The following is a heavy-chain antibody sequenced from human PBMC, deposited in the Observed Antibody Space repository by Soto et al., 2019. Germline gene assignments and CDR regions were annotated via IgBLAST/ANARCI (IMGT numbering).Heavy chain of an antibody. CDR2: ISSSSSTI. CDR3: ARDEEAGPYYYYYMDV. CDR1: GFTFSSYS. Sequence: GGSLRLSCAASGFTFSSYSMNWVRQAPGKGLEWVSYISSSSSTIYYADSVKGRFTISRDNAKNSLYLQMNSLRAEDTAVYYCARDEEAGPYYYYYMDVWGKGTTVTVSS. D-gene: IGHD6-25*01. J-gene: IGHJ6*03. V-gene: IGHV3-48*01.